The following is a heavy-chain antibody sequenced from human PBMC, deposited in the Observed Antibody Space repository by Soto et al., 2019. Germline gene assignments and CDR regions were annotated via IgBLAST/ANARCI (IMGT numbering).Heavy chain of an antibody. CDR1: GGTFSSYA. J-gene: IGHJ4*02. CDR3: AGGGPGRSGWYGGFAY. D-gene: IGHD6-19*01. CDR2: IIPIFGTA. V-gene: IGHV1-69*12. Sequence: QVQLVQSGAEVKKPGSSVKVSCKASGGTFSSYAISWVRQAPGQGLEWMGGIIPIFGTANYAQKFQGRVTITADESTSTAYRRLSSMRFEDTAVYYCAGGGPGRSGWYGGFAYWGQGTLVTVSS.